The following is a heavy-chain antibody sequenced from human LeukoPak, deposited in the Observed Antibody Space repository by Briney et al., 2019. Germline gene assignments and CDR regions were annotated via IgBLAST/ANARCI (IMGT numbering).Heavy chain of an antibody. D-gene: IGHD1-14*01. J-gene: IGHJ5*02. CDR2: INPTGGST. V-gene: IGHV1-46*01. CDR3: ARVRPRNRYNWFDP. Sequence: ASVKVSCKASGYTFTSYYMHWVRQAPGQGLEWMGLINPTGGSTGYAQKFQGRVTMTRDMSTSTAYMELSSLRSEDTAVYYCARVRPRNRYNWFDPWGQGTLVTVSS. CDR1: GYTFTSYY.